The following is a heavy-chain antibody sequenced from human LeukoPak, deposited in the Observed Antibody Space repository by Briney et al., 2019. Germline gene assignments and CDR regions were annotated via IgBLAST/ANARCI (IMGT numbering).Heavy chain of an antibody. D-gene: IGHD2-2*01. CDR1: GYTFTSYD. Sequence: ASVKVSCKASGYTFTSYDINWVRQATGQGLEWMGWMNPNSGNTGYAQKFQGRVTMTRNTSISTAYMELSSLRSEDTAVYYCAGVTDEYCSSTSCYFDWFDPWGQGTLVTVSS. CDR3: AGVTDEYCSSTSCYFDWFDP. V-gene: IGHV1-8*01. CDR2: MNPNSGNT. J-gene: IGHJ5*02.